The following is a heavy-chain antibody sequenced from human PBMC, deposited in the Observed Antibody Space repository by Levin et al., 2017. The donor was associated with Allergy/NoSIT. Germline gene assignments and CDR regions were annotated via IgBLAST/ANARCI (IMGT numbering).Heavy chain of an antibody. CDR1: GGSVSSRSFW. CDR3: ASRSSSSGWYYDY. V-gene: IGHV4-39*07. CDR2: VYYSGTT. D-gene: IGHD6-19*01. J-gene: IGHJ4*02. Sequence: NASETLSLTCTVSGGSVSSRSFWWGWIRQPPGKGLEWIGSVYYSGTTYYSPSLKSRVIISLDTSKNHFSLKLSSVTAADTAVYYCASRSSSSGWYYDYWGQGTLVTVSS.